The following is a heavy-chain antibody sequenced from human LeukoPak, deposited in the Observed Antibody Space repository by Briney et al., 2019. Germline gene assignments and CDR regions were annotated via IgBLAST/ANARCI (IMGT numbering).Heavy chain of an antibody. CDR1: GFTFSSYA. D-gene: IGHD3-3*01. J-gene: IGHJ4*02. CDR3: ATWGSIFGVTFFDF. V-gene: IGHV3-7*01. Sequence: GGSLRLSCAASGFTFSSYAMSWVRQAPGKGLEWVATIKEDGSDKHYVDSARGRFTISRDNAKNSLYLQMNALRADDTAVYYCATWGSIFGVTFFDFWGQGTLVTVSS. CDR2: IKEDGSDK.